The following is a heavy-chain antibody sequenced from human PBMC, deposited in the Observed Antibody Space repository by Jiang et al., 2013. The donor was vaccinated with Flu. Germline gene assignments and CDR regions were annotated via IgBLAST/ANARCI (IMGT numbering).Heavy chain of an antibody. J-gene: IGHJ4*02. Sequence: SLTCTVSGGSISSYYWSWIRQPPGKGLEWIGYIYYSGSTNYNPSLKSRVTISVDTSKNQFSLKLSSVTAADTAVYYCAGIPAAGYYFDYWGQGTLVTVSS. D-gene: IGHD2-2*01. CDR1: GGSISSYY. CDR2: IYYSGST. CDR3: AGIPAAGYYFDY. V-gene: IGHV4-59*01.